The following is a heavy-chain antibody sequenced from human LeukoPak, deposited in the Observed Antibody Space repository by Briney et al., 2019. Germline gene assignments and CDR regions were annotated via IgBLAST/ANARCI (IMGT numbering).Heavy chain of an antibody. J-gene: IGHJ4*02. CDR3: ARKSASGNYPLDY. CDR1: GFTFGSYS. Sequence: GGSLRLSCAASGFTFGSYSMTWVRQAPGKGLEWVSVISADSATTFYADSVKGRFTISRDNAKNTVFLQMSSLRAEDTALYYCARKSASGNYPLDYWGQGTLVTVSS. V-gene: IGHV3-23*01. CDR2: ISADSATT. D-gene: IGHD3-10*01.